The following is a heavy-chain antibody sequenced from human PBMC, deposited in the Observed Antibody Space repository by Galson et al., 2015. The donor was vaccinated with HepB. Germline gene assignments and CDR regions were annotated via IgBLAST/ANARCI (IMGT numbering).Heavy chain of an antibody. Sequence: CAISGDSVSSNSAAWNWIRQSPSRGLEWLGRTYYRSKWYNDYAVSVKSRITINPDTSKNQFSLQLNSVTPEDTAVYYCARERYSSSWSLDAFDIWGQGTMVTVSS. CDR2: TYYRSKWYN. CDR1: GDSVSSNSAA. CDR3: ARERYSSSWSLDAFDI. J-gene: IGHJ3*02. V-gene: IGHV6-1*01. D-gene: IGHD6-13*01.